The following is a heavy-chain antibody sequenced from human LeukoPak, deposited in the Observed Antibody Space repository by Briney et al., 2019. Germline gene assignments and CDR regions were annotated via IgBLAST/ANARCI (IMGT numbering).Heavy chain of an antibody. Sequence: PGGSLRLSCAASGFTVSSNYMSWVRQAPGKGLEWVSSISSSSSYKYYADSLKGRFTISRDNAKNSLYLQVNSLRAEDTAVYYCARINDIDNSYHLDFWGHGTLVTVSS. D-gene: IGHD2-15*01. CDR3: ARINDIDNSYHLDF. CDR2: ISSSSSYK. CDR1: GFTVSSNY. V-gene: IGHV3-21*01. J-gene: IGHJ4*01.